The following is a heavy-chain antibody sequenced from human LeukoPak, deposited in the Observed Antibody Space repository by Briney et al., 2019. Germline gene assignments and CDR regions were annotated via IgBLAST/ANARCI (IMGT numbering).Heavy chain of an antibody. CDR1: GGSISSGDYY. V-gene: IGHV4-30-4*01. J-gene: IGHJ5*02. D-gene: IGHD6-6*01. CDR3: ARASLVSWFDP. Sequence: KTSQTLSLTCTVSGGSISSGDYYWSWIRQPPGKGLEWIGYIYYSGSTYYNPSLKSRVTISVDTSKNQFSLKLSSVTAADTAVYYCARASLVSWFDPWGQGTLVTVSS. CDR2: IYYSGST.